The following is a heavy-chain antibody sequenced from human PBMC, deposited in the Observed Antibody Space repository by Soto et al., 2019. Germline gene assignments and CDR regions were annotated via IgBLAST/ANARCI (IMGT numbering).Heavy chain of an antibody. CDR1: GGSFSGYY. J-gene: IGHJ5*02. Sequence: QVQLQQWGAGLLKPSETLSLTCAVYGGSFSGYYWSWIRQPPGKGLEWMGEINHSGSTNYNPSLKSRVTISVDTYKNLFSLKLSSVTAADTAVYYCARRFYFTINVAFDPWGQGTLVTVSS. D-gene: IGHD3-3*01. CDR3: ARRFYFTINVAFDP. CDR2: INHSGST. V-gene: IGHV4-34*01.